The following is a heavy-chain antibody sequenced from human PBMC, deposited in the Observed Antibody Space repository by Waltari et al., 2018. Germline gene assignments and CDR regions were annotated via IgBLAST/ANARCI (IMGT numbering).Heavy chain of an antibody. CDR2: INPNSGGT. CDR3: ARRITMIVVAGGPFGY. V-gene: IGHV1-2*02. J-gene: IGHJ4*02. D-gene: IGHD3-22*01. Sequence: QVQLVQSGAEVKKPGASVKVSCKASGYTFTGSYMHWVRQAPGQGLEWMGWINPNSGGTNYAQKFQGRVTMTRDTSISTAYMELSRLRSDDTAVYYCARRITMIVVAGGPFGYWGQGTLVTVSS. CDR1: GYTFTGSY.